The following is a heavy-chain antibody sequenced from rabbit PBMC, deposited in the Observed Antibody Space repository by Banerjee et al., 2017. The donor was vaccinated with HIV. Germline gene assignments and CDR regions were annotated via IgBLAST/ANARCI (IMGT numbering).Heavy chain of an antibody. CDR3: ARSWNYYQFNL. J-gene: IGHJ4*01. D-gene: IGHD1-1*01. Sequence: QEQLVESGGGLVQPEGSLTLTCTASGFSFSGSYYMCWVRQAPGKGLEWIGCIYASSESTWYASWVNGRFTISRTTTTVDLKMTSLTAADTATYFCARSWNYYQFNLWGQGTLVTVS. V-gene: IGHV1S45*01. CDR2: IYASSEST. CDR1: GFSFSGSYY.